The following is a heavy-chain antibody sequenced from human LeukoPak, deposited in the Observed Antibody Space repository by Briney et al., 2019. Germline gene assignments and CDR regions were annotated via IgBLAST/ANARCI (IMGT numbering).Heavy chain of an antibody. CDR3: ARSSYSSSSSV. J-gene: IGHJ3*01. D-gene: IGHD6-6*01. V-gene: IGHV3-7*03. CDR1: GFTFSGFW. CDR2: INSDGSEG. Sequence: GGSLRLSCAVSGFTFSGFWMSWSRQAPRKGLEWVASINSDGSEGYYADVVKGRFTISRDNAKNSLYLQINSLRAEDTAVYYCARSSYSSSSSVWGQGTMVTVSS.